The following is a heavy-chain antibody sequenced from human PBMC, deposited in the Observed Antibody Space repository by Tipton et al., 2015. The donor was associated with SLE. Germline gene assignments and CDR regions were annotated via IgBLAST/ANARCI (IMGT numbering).Heavy chain of an antibody. D-gene: IGHD2-8*01. Sequence: TLSLTCAVYGGSFSGYYWSWICQPPGKGLEWIGEINHSGSTNYNPSLKSRVTISVDTSKNQFSLKLSSVTAADTAVYYCAREWGDAFDIWGQGTMVTVSS. V-gene: IGHV4-34*01. J-gene: IGHJ3*02. CDR3: AREWGDAFDI. CDR1: GGSFSGYY. CDR2: INHSGST.